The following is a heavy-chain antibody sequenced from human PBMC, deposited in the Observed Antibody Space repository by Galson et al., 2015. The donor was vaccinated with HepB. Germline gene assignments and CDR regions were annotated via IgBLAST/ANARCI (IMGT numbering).Heavy chain of an antibody. J-gene: IGHJ6*03. CDR2: ISGSGGST. CDR3: AKADYYYYYYMDV. Sequence: SLRLSCAASGFTFSSYAMSWVRQAPGKGLEWVSAISGSGGSTYYADSVKGRFTISRDNSKNTLYLQMNSLRAEDTAVYYCAKADYYYYYYMDVWGKGTTVTVSS. V-gene: IGHV3-23*01. CDR1: GFTFSSYA.